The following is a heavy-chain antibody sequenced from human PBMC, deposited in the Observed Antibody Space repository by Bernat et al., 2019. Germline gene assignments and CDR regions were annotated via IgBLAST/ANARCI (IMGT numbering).Heavy chain of an antibody. D-gene: IGHD3-16*02. J-gene: IGHJ4*02. CDR1: GFTFSSYW. V-gene: IGHV3-7*01. CDR3: AREGDLGELSSYFDY. Sequence: EVQLLESGGGLVQPGGSLRLSCAASGFTFSSYWMSWVRQAPGKGLEWVANIKQDGSEKYYVDSVKCRFTISRDNAKNSLYLQMNSLRAEDTAVYYCAREGDLGELSSYFDYWGQGTLVTVSS. CDR2: IKQDGSEK.